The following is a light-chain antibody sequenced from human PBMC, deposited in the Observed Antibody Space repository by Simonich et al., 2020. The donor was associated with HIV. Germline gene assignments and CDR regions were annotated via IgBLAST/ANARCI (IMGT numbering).Light chain of an antibody. Sequence: DIQMTQSPSNLSASVGDRVTITCRASQSISTWLAWYQQKPGKAPKLLVYKASSLESGVPSRFSGSGSGTEFTLTISSLQPDDFATYYCQQYSFYYTFGQGTKLEIK. CDR2: KAS. CDR1: QSISTW. CDR3: QQYSFYYT. J-gene: IGKJ2*01. V-gene: IGKV1-5*03.